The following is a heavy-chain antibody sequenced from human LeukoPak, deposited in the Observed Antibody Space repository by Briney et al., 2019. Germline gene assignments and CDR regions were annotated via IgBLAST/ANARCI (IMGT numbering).Heavy chain of an antibody. D-gene: IGHD5-12*01. CDR2: ISSSGSAF. CDR3: ARGYSGYGGYYYYYMDV. CDR1: GFTFSDYY. V-gene: IGHV3-11*01. Sequence: GGSLRLSCAISGFTFSDYYMSWIRQAPGKGLEWISYISSSGSAFYYADSVKGRFTISRDNAKNSLHLQMNSLRAEDTAFYCARGYSGYGGYYYYYMDVWGKGTTVTVSS. J-gene: IGHJ6*03.